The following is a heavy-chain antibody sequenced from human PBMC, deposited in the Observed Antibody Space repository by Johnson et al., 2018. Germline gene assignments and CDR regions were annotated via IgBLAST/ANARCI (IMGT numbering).Heavy chain of an antibody. CDR1: GFTFSSYG. D-gene: IGHD3-22*01. CDR3: AKVSRPFYDSSGQDYYYYMDV. Sequence: QVQLVESGGGVVQPGRSLRLSCAASGFTFSSYGMHWVRQAPGKGLEWVAVISYDGSNKYYADSVKGRFTISRDNSKNTLYLQMNSLRAEDTAVYYCAKVSRPFYDSSGQDYYYYMDVWGKGTTVTVSS. CDR2: ISYDGSNK. J-gene: IGHJ6*03. V-gene: IGHV3-30*18.